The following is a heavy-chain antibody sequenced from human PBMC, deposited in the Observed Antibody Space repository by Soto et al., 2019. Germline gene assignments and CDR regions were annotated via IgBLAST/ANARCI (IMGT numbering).Heavy chain of an antibody. CDR2: ISSDGSST. CDR3: ARGTVRDHDFGDH. V-gene: IGHV3-74*01. J-gene: IGHJ4*02. D-gene: IGHD4-17*01. CDR1: GSTISSYW. Sequence: EVQLVESGGDLVQPGGYLRLSCAASGSTISSYWMHRVRQVPGKGLVWVSRISSDGSSTNYADSVRGRFIISRDNAKNTLYLQVNSLRVEDTAVYYCARGTVRDHDFGDHWGQGTLVAVSS.